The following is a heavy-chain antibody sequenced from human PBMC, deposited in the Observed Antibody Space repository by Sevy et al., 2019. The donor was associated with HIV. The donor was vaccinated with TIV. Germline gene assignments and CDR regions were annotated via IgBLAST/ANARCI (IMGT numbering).Heavy chain of an antibody. CDR2: FDPEDGET. CDR1: GYTLTELS. CDR3: ATAGVEATNELIFDY. D-gene: IGHD1-26*01. Sequence: ASVKVSCKVSGYTLTELSMHWVRQAPGKGLEWMGGFDPEDGETIYAQKFQGRVTMTEDTSTDTAYMELSSLRSEDTAVYYCATAGVEATNELIFDYWGQGTLVTVSS. V-gene: IGHV1-24*01. J-gene: IGHJ4*02.